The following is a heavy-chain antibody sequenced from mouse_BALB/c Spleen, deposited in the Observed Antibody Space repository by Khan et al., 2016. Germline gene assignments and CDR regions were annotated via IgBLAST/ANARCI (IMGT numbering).Heavy chain of an antibody. CDR1: GYAFTTYL. J-gene: IGHJ4*01. CDR3: ARYDGNYDAMDY. V-gene: IGHV1-54*01. Sequence: QVQLQQSGAELVRPGTSVQVSCKASGYAFTTYLIEWVKQRPGQGLEWIGVINPGSGGTNYNEKFKGKATLTAEKSSSTAYMQLSSLTSDDSAVYFCARYDGNYDAMDYWGQGTSVTVSS. D-gene: IGHD2-3*01. CDR2: INPGSGGT.